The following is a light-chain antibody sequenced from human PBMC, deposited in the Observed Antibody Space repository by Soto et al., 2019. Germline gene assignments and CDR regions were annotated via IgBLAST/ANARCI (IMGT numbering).Light chain of an antibody. CDR2: GAS. J-gene: IGKJ1*01. Sequence: EIGLTQSPCTLSVSQGERATLSCRASQSVDSNLAWYQQKPGQAPRLLIYGASTRATGISARFSGSGSGTDFTLTISRLEPEDFAVYYCQQYVSSPWAFGQGTKVDI. V-gene: IGKV3-20*01. CDR3: QQYVSSPWA. CDR1: QSVDSN.